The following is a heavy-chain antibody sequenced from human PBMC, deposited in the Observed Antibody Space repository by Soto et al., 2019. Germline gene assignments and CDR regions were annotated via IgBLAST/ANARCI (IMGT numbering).Heavy chain of an antibody. CDR2: IIPIFGTA. J-gene: IGHJ6*02. D-gene: IGHD5-12*01. CDR1: GGTFSSYA. V-gene: IGHV1-69*13. CDR3: AKYSGYDSNFYYYGMDV. Sequence: SVKVSCKASGGTFSSYAISWVRQAPGQGLEWMRGIIPIFGTANYAQKFQGRVTITADESTSTAYMELSSLRSEDTAVYYCAKYSGYDSNFYYYGMDVWGQGTTVTVSS.